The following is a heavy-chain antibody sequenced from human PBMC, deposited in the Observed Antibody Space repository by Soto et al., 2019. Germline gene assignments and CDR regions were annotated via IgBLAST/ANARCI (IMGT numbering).Heavy chain of an antibody. J-gene: IGHJ6*03. CDR2: IWYDGSDK. CDR3: ARDSGGDYHNYYMDV. CDR1: GFTFSNYA. Sequence: QMQLVESGGGVVQTGTSLRLSCAASGFTFSNYAMHWVRQAPGKGLEWVTIIWYDGSDKNYGDSVKGRFTISRDNSKNTLYLQMNSLRVEDTAVYYCARDSGGDYHNYYMDVWGNGTTFTVSS. V-gene: IGHV3-33*01. D-gene: IGHD4-17*01.